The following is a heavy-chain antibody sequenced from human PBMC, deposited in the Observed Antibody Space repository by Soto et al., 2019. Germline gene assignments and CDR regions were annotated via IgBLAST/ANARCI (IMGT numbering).Heavy chain of an antibody. Sequence: SETLSLNHTGSGGSMSSSSCYWGWIRQPPGKGLEWIGSIYYSGSTYYNPSLKSRVTISVDTSKNQFSLKLSSVTAADTAVYYCARLFRVVTAIPWGQGTLVTVS. D-gene: IGHD2-21*02. CDR2: IYYSGST. CDR1: GGSMSSSSCY. J-gene: IGHJ4*02. V-gene: IGHV4-39*01. CDR3: ARLFRVVTAIP.